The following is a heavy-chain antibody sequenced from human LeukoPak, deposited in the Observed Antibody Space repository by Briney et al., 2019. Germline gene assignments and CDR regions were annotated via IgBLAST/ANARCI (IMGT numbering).Heavy chain of an antibody. CDR1: GFTFSSYG. J-gene: IGHJ4*02. CDR3: ARDFCRSTSCYTFVNYFDY. D-gene: IGHD2-2*02. CDR2: IWYDGSNK. Sequence: PGRSLRLSCAASGFTFSSYGMHWVRQAPGKGLEWVAVIWYDGSNKYYADSVKGRFTISRDNSKNTLYLQMNSLRAEGTAVYYCARDFCRSTSCYTFVNYFDYWGQGTLVTVSS. V-gene: IGHV3-33*01.